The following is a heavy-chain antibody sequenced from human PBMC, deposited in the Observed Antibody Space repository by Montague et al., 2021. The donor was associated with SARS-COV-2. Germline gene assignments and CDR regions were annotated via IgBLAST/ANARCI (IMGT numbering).Heavy chain of an antibody. CDR2: IDYSGST. CDR1: GGSISSSSYD. D-gene: IGHD3-3*01. Sequence: SETLSLTCTVSGGSISSSSYDWVWIRQPPGKGLEWIGSIDYSGSTYYNPSLKSRVTISVDTSKNQFSLKLSSVTAADTAVYYCARHSPFTIFGVVTTPGWFDPWGQGTLVTVSS. V-gene: IGHV4-39*01. J-gene: IGHJ5*02. CDR3: ARHSPFTIFGVVTTPGWFDP.